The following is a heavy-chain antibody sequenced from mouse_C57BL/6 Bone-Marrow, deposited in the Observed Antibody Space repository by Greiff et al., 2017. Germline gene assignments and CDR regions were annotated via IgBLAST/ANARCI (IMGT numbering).Heavy chain of an antibody. Sequence: EVKLVESGPGLVKPSQSLSLTCSVTGYSITSGYYWNWIRQFPGNKLEWMGYISYDGSNNYNPSLKNRISITRDTSKNQFFLKLNSVTTEDTATYYCAREGMEADWGQGTLVTVCA. V-gene: IGHV3-6*01. CDR2: ISYDGSN. CDR3: AREGMEAD. J-gene: IGHJ3*01. CDR1: GYSITSGYY. D-gene: IGHD2-3*01.